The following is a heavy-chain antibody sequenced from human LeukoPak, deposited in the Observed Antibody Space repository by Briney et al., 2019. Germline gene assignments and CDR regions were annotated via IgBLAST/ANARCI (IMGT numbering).Heavy chain of an antibody. CDR1: GFTFSDYW. D-gene: IGHD2-15*01. CDR2: INTDGSIT. CDR3: ARGRRYYYYYGMDV. Sequence: PGGSLRLSWAASGFTFSDYWIHWVRQAPGKGLVWVSRINTDGSITNYADSVKGRFSISRDNAKNTLYLQMNSLRAEDTAVYYCARGRRYYYYYGMDVWGQGTTVTVSS. V-gene: IGHV3-74*01. J-gene: IGHJ6*02.